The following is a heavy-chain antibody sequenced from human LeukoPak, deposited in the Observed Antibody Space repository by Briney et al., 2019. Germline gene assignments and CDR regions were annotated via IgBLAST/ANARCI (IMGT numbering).Heavy chain of an antibody. D-gene: IGHD4-11*01. CDR3: AKGTYSSLTVWFDP. J-gene: IGHJ5*02. Sequence: GGSPRLSCAASGFTFDDYAMHWVRQAPGKGLEWVSGISWNSGSIGYADSVKGRFTISRDNAKNSLYLQMNSLRAEDTALYYCAKGTYSSLTVWFDPWGQGTLVTVSS. V-gene: IGHV3-9*01. CDR2: ISWNSGSI. CDR1: GFTFDDYA.